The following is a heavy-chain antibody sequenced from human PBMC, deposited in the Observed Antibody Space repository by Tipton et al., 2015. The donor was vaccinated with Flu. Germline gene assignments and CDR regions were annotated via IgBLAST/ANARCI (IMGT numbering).Heavy chain of an antibody. CDR3: ARDQGFGGGLTYDYYAMDV. Sequence: LRLSCTVSRVSISSGGAYWSWIRLHPGKGLEWIGCIYYSGSSYYNPSLESRVTISVDTSKNQFSLYLNSVTAADTAAYYCARDQGFGGGLTYDYYAMDVWGQGTTVTVSS. CDR1: RVSISSGGAY. J-gene: IGHJ6*02. D-gene: IGHD3-10*01. V-gene: IGHV4-31*02. CDR2: IYYSGSS.